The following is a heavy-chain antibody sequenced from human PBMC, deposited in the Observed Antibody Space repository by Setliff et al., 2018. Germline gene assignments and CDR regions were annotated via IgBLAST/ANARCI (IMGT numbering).Heavy chain of an antibody. CDR1: GFTFSSYN. CDR3: ARDRYCSSASCYATQYNWFDP. V-gene: IGHV3-48*01. D-gene: IGHD2-2*01. Sequence: GGSLRLSCAASGFTFSSYNMNWVRQAPGKGLEWVSYISSSGSTIYYADSVEGRFTISRDNAKNSLYLQMNSLRAEDTAVYYCARDRYCSSASCYATQYNWFDPWGQGTLVTVSS. CDR2: ISSSGSTI. J-gene: IGHJ5*02.